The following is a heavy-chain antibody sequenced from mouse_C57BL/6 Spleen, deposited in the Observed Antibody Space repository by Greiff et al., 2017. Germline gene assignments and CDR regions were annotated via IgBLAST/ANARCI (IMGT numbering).Heavy chain of an antibody. CDR1: GYTFTSYW. CDR3: ARRDSSGFYYAMDY. J-gene: IGHJ4*01. D-gene: IGHD3-2*02. V-gene: IGHV1-64*01. CDR2: IHPNSGST. Sequence: VQLQQPGAELVKPGASVKLSCKASGYTFTSYWMHWVKQRSGQGLEWIGMIHPNSGSTNYNEKFKSKATLTVDKSSSTAYMQLSSLTSEDSAVYYCARRDSSGFYYAMDYWGQGTSVTVSS.